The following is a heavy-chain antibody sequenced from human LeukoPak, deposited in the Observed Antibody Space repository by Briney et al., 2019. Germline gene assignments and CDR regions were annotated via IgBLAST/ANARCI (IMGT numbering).Heavy chain of an antibody. Sequence: PGGSLRLSCAASGFTFSSYGMHWVRQAPGKGLEWVAFIRYDGSNKYYADSVKGRFTISRDNSKNTLYLQMNSLRAEDTAVYYCAKVPVRGIAVATDLLFDYWGQGTLVTVSS. CDR3: AKVPVRGIAVATDLLFDY. V-gene: IGHV3-30*02. D-gene: IGHD6-19*01. CDR1: GFTFSSYG. CDR2: IRYDGSNK. J-gene: IGHJ4*02.